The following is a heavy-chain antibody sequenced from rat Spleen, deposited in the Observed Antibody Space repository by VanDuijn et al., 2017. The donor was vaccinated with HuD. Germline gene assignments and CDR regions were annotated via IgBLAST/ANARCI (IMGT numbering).Heavy chain of an antibody. J-gene: IGHJ4*01. V-gene: IGHV5-58*01. CDR2: INTDGGTT. D-gene: IGHD1-2*01. CDR1: GFTFSSYW. CDR3: SKGDMGQRLAMEA. Sequence: EVQLVETGGGLVQPGRSLKLSCVASGFTFSSYWMYWIRQAPGKGLEWISSINTDGGTTYYLDSVKGRFTISRDNAENTVYLQMNSLRSEDTATYYCSKGDMGQRLAMEAWGQGASVTVSS.